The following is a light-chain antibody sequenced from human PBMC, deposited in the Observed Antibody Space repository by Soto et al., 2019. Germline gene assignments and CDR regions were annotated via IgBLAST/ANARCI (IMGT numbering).Light chain of an antibody. Sequence: DVPLSLSLSALSACVRDNVSISCRASQSISSYLNWYQQKPGKAPKLLIYAASSLQSGVPSRFSGSGSGTDFTLTISSLQPEDFATYYCQQSYSTPPTFGQATKVDI. J-gene: IGKJ1*01. CDR2: AAS. CDR1: QSISSY. V-gene: IGKV1-39*01. CDR3: QQSYSTPPT.